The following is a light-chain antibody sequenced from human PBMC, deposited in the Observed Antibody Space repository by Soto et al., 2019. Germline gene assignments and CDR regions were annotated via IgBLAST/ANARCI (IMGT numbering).Light chain of an antibody. CDR2: HAA. V-gene: IGKV3-15*01. CDR1: QSVSNN. Sequence: EIVMTQSPATLSVSPGERATLSCRASQSVSNNVAWYQQKPGQAPRLLIYHAATRATGIPARCSGSGSGTEVTLTISSLQSEDFAVYYCQQYNEWPRTFGGGTKVEIK. J-gene: IGKJ4*01. CDR3: QQYNEWPRT.